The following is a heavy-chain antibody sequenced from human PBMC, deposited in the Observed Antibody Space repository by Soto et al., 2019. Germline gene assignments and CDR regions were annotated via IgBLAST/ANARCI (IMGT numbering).Heavy chain of an antibody. D-gene: IGHD3-9*01. J-gene: IGHJ4*02. Sequence: GCSMKLCSAACRVTLCIYGMPGVRQEPGKGLEWVAVIWYDGSNKYYADSVKGRFTISRDNSKNTLYLQMNSLRAEDTAVYFFARDRSLGHMTIFCLVIIRGQATLVTVS. CDR2: IWYDGSNK. V-gene: IGHV3-33*01. CDR3: ARDRSLGHMTIFCLVII. CDR1: RVTLCIYG.